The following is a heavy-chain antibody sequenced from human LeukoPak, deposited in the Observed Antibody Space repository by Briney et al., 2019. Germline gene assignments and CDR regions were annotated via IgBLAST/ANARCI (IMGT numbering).Heavy chain of an antibody. CDR3: ARVGYCSHGSCLRLDWYFDL. D-gene: IGHD2-15*01. V-gene: IGHV4-59*08. CDR1: GGSISSYY. CDR2: VYYSGST. J-gene: IGHJ2*01. Sequence: SETLTLTCTVSGGSISSYYWSWIRQPPGKGLEWIGYVYYSGSTNYNPSLKSRVTISVDTSKNQFSLKLSSVTAADTAVYYCARVGYCSHGSCLRLDWYFDLWGRGTLVTVSS.